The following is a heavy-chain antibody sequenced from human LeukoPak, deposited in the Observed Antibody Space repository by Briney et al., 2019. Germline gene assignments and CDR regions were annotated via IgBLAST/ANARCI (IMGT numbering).Heavy chain of an antibody. CDR2: IYYSGST. CDR3: ASGTDYGSGSVRPFDY. J-gene: IGHJ4*02. CDR1: GGSISSYY. V-gene: IGHV4-59*08. Sequence: SETLSLTCTVSGGSISSYYWSWIRQPPGEGLEWIGYIYYSGSTNYNPSLKSRVTISVDTSKNQFSLKLSSVTAADTAVYYCASGTDYGSGSVRPFDYWGQGTLVTVSS. D-gene: IGHD3-10*01.